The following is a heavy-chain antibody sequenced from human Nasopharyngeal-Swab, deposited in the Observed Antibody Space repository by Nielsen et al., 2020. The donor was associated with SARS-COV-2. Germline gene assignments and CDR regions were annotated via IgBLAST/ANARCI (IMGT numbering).Heavy chain of an antibody. CDR3: TTDFYFDY. V-gene: IGHV3-73*01. Sequence: VRQMHGKGLEWVGRIGDKDHNYATTYGASVQGRFTISRDDSKNTAFLQMDSLKTEDTALYYYTTDFYFDYWGQGTLVTVSS. CDR2: IGDKDHNYAT. J-gene: IGHJ4*02.